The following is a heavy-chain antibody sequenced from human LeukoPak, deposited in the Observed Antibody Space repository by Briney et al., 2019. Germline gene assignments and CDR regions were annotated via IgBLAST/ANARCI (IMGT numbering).Heavy chain of an antibody. V-gene: IGHV3-48*01. CDR1: GFSFSSYS. CDR2: ISSSSSSM. CDR3: ARVYTTSSSWYGDFDY. J-gene: IGHJ4*02. Sequence: GGSLRLSCAASGFSFSSYSMIWVRQAPGKGLEWVSYISSSSSSMYYADSVKGRFTISRDNAKNSLYLQMNSLRAEDTAVYYCARVYTTSSSWYGDFDYWGQGTLVTVSS. D-gene: IGHD6-13*01.